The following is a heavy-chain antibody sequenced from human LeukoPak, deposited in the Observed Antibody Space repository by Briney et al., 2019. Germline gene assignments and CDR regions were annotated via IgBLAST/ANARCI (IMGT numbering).Heavy chain of an antibody. J-gene: IGHJ3*02. CDR3: AREAELRSYLLAAFDI. Sequence: GGSLRLSCAASGFTFENYWMSWVRQAPGKGPEWVAHIKQDGSVEHYLDSVKGRFTISRDNAKSSVILQMTSLRAEDTAVYYCAREAELRSYLLAAFDIWGQGTMVTVSS. CDR2: IKQDGSVE. CDR1: GFTFENYW. D-gene: IGHD1-26*01. V-gene: IGHV3-7*01.